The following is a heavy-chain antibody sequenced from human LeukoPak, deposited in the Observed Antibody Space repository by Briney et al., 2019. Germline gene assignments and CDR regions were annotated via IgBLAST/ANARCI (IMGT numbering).Heavy chain of an antibody. J-gene: IGHJ4*02. D-gene: IGHD2-2*01. CDR1: GYTLTGYY. CDR3: ARGRCSSRSCYLFDY. V-gene: IGHV1-2*02. CDR2: INPNSGGT. Sequence: ATVKVSCKAAGYTLTGYYMHWVRQAPGQGLEWMGWINPNSGGTSYAQKFQGRVTMTRDTSISTAYMELSRLRSDDTAVYYCARGRCSSRSCYLFDYWGQGTLVTVSS.